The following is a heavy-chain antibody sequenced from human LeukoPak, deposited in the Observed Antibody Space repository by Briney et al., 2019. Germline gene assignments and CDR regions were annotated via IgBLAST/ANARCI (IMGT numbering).Heavy chain of an antibody. V-gene: IGHV3-9*01. J-gene: IGHJ6*02. Sequence: GRSLRLSCAASGLTFDDYAMHWVRQAPGKGLEWVSGNSWNSGSIGYADSVKGRFTISRDNAKNSLYLQMNSLRAEDTALYYCAKGGITMVRGVPGTSAYYGMDVWGQGTTVTVSS. CDR1: GLTFDDYA. D-gene: IGHD3-10*01. CDR2: NSWNSGSI. CDR3: AKGGITMVRGVPGTSAYYGMDV.